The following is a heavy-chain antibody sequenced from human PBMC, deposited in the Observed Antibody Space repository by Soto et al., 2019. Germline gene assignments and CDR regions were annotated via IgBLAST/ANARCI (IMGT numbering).Heavy chain of an antibody. CDR3: ARGAVRFEEALLPDY. CDR1: GYSFTTHA. D-gene: IGHD6-19*01. Sequence: QVQLVQSGAEVKRPGASVKVACKASGYSFTTHALHWVRQAPGQSLQWLGWINGGNGYTRYSQDFQGRVSFARDSCSSTAYMDLRSLRLEDTAVYYCARGAVRFEEALLPDYWGQGSLITVSS. CDR2: INGGNGYT. V-gene: IGHV1-3*01. J-gene: IGHJ4*02.